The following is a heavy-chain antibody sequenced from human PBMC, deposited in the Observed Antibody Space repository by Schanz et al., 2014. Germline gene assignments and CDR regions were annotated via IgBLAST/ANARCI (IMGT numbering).Heavy chain of an antibody. V-gene: IGHV4-59*01. J-gene: IGHJ1*01. CDR3: ARKFVN. Sequence: WTWIRQPPGKGLEWIGYSSYSGSSGYNASLESRVTISLDLSKSQVSLTLTSVTAADTAVYYCARKFVNWGQGTLVTVSS. D-gene: IGHD2-21*01. CDR2: SSYSGSS.